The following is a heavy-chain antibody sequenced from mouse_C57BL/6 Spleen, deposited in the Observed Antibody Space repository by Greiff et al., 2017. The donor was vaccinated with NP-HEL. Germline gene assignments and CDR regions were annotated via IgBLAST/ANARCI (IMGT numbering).Heavy chain of an antibody. V-gene: IGHV1-26*01. D-gene: IGHD1-1*01. CDR2: INPNNGGT. J-gene: IGHJ3*01. CDR1: GYTFTDYY. CDR3: ARGGRAWFAY. Sequence: EVQLQQSGPELVKPGASVKISCTASGYTFTDYYMNWVKQSHGKSLEWIGDINPNNGGTSYNQKFKGKATLTVDKSSSTAYMELRSLTSEDSAVYYCARGGRAWFAYWGQGTLVTVSA.